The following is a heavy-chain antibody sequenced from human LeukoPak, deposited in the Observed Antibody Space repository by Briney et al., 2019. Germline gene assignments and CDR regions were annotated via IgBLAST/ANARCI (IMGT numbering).Heavy chain of an antibody. J-gene: IGHJ5*02. V-gene: IGHV4-39*07. CDR2: IYYSGST. D-gene: IGHD6-13*01. Sequence: PSETLFLTCTVSGGSISSSSYYWGWIRQPPGKGLEWIGSIYYSGSTYYNPSLKSRVTISVDTSKNQFSLKLSSVTAADTAVYYCARDPPKYSSSWYNGNWFDPWGQGTLVTVSS. CDR1: GGSISSSSYY. CDR3: ARDPPKYSSSWYNGNWFDP.